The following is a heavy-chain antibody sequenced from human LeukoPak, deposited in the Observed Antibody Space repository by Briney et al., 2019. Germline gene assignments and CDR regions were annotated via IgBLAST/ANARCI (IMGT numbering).Heavy chain of an antibody. J-gene: IGHJ4*02. CDR2: ISYDGSNK. CDR3: ATSEDTMVRGVIMTYYFHY. D-gene: IGHD3-10*01. V-gene: IGHV3-30*03. Sequence: GGSLRLSCAASGFTFSTYGMHWVRQAPGKGLEWVAVISYDGSNKYYADSVKGRFTISRDNSKNTMYLQMNSLRAEDTAVYYSATSEDTMVRGVIMTYYFHYWGQGTLVTVSS. CDR1: GFTFSTYG.